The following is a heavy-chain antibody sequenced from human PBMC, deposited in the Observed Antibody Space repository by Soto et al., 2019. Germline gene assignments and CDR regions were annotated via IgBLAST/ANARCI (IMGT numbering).Heavy chain of an antibody. Sequence: ASAKVSSKASVYTFTSYYMHWVRQAPGQGLEWMGIINPSGGSTSYAQKFQGRVTMTRDTSTSTVYMELSSLRSEDTAVYYCAREGTTTVTTRGMDVWGQGTTVTVSS. CDR3: AREGTTTVTTRGMDV. CDR1: VYTFTSYY. V-gene: IGHV1-46*03. J-gene: IGHJ6*02. CDR2: INPSGGST. D-gene: IGHD4-17*01.